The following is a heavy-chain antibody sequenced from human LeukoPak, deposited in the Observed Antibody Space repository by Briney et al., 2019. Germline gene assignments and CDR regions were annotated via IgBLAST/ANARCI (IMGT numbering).Heavy chain of an antibody. Sequence: PGGSLRLSCAGSGFTFSNYWMSWVRQASGKGLEWVANIKGDGSDKSYVDSVKGRFSLSRDNAQNSLFLQMNSLSVEDTAVYYCAREGGYCFGGTCRYFDYWGQGTLVTVSS. CDR2: IKGDGSDK. V-gene: IGHV3-7*01. CDR3: AREGGYCFGGTCRYFDY. CDR1: GFTFSNYW. J-gene: IGHJ4*02. D-gene: IGHD2-15*01.